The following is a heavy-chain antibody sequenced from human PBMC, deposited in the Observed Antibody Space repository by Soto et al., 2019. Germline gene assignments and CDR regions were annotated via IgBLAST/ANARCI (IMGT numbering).Heavy chain of an antibody. Sequence: PSETLSLTCTVSGGSVGSDSYYWSWIRQPPGKGLEWIGYIHYSGSSKYNPSLRSRVTISLDTSKNQFSLKLRSVTAADTAMFYCARDGYCSGGFCYSGWFDPWGQGTLVTVSS. CDR1: GGSVGSDSYY. J-gene: IGHJ5*02. CDR2: IHYSGSS. D-gene: IGHD2-15*01. V-gene: IGHV4-61*01. CDR3: ARDGYCSGGFCYSGWFDP.